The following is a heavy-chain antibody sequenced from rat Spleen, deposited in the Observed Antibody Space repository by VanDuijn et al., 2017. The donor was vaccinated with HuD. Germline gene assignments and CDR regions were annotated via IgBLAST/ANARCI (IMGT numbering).Heavy chain of an antibody. CDR3: TRAYPGPRGDY. CDR1: GFTFSDYG. V-gene: IGHV5-20*01. D-gene: IGHD1-4*01. Sequence: EVQLVESGGGLVQPGRSMKLSCAASGFTFSDYGMAWVLQAPTKGLEWVASISYIGVSTYYRDSVKGRFTISRDNAKNTLYLQMNSLRSEDTATYYCTRAYPGPRGDYWGQGVMVTVSS. J-gene: IGHJ2*01. CDR2: ISYIGVST.